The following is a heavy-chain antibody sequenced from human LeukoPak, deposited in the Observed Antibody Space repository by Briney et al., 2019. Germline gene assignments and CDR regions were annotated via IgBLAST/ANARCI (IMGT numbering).Heavy chain of an antibody. Sequence: EASVKVSCKASGGTFSSYAISWVRQAPGQGLEWMGWIIPILGIANYAQKFQGRVTITADKSTSTAYMELSSLRSEDTAVYYCATRGPIEAAGSTPFFDYWGQGTLVTVSS. J-gene: IGHJ4*02. CDR3: ATRGPIEAAGSTPFFDY. V-gene: IGHV1-69*10. CDR1: GGTFSSYA. CDR2: IIPILGIA. D-gene: IGHD6-13*01.